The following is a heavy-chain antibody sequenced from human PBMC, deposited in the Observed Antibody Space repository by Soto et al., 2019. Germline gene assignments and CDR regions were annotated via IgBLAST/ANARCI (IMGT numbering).Heavy chain of an antibody. CDR2: IIPICGTA. Sequence: QVQLVQSGAEVKKPGSSVKVSCKASGGTFSSYAISWVRQAPGQGLEWMGGIIPICGTANYAQKFQGRVTITADESTSTAYMELSSLRSEDTAVYYCARNIVLVPAAMPSYYYGMDVWGQGTTVTVAS. D-gene: IGHD2-2*01. J-gene: IGHJ6*02. V-gene: IGHV1-69*12. CDR3: ARNIVLVPAAMPSYYYGMDV. CDR1: GGTFSSYA.